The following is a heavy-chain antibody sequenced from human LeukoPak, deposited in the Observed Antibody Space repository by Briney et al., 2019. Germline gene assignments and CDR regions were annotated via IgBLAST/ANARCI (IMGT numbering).Heavy chain of an antibody. J-gene: IGHJ4*02. D-gene: IGHD3-22*01. CDR1: GFTFDDYA. CDR2: ISWNSGSI. CDR3: AKSDSSGRGVDY. V-gene: IGHV3-9*01. Sequence: GGSLRLSCAASGFTFDDYAMHWVRQAPGKGLEWVSGISWNSGSIGYADSVKGRFTISRDNAKNSLYLQMNSLRAEDTALYYCAKSDSSGRGVDYWGQGTLVTVSS.